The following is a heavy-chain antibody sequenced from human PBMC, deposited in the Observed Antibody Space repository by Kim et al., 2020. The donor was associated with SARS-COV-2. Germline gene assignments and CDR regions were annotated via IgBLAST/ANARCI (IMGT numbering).Heavy chain of an antibody. V-gene: IGHV3-21*01. D-gene: IGHD6-13*01. Sequence: GGSLRLSCAASGFTFSSYSMNWVRQAPGKGLEWVSSISSSSSYIYYADSVKGQFTISRDNAKNSLYLQMNSLRAEDTAVYYCARGPIAAAGDIYNWFDPWGQGTLVTVSS. J-gene: IGHJ5*02. CDR1: GFTFSSYS. CDR3: ARGPIAAAGDIYNWFDP. CDR2: ISSSSSYI.